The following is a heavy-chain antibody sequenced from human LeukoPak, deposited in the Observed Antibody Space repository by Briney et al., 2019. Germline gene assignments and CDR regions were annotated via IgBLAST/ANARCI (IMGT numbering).Heavy chain of an antibody. CDR2: INHSGST. CDR3: ARGAFWTGYHYVLQSTPYYFDY. CDR1: GGSFSGYC. V-gene: IGHV4-34*01. Sequence: SETLSLTCAVYGGSFSGYCWSWIRQPPGKGLEWIGEINHSGSTNYNPSLKSRVTISVDTSKNQFSLKLSSVTAADMAVYYCARGAFWTGYHYVLQSTPYYFDYWGQGTLVTVSS. D-gene: IGHD3/OR15-3a*01. J-gene: IGHJ4*02.